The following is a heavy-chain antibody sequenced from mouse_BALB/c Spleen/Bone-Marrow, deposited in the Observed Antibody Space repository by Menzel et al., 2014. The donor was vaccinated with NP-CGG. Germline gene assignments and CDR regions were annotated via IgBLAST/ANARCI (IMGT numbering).Heavy chain of an antibody. J-gene: IGHJ4*01. CDR1: GFTFSRYD. CDR3: ARKLEYGNYDAMDY. CDR2: ISIFLSYT. D-gene: IGHD2-10*02. Sequence: EVKLMESGGGLVKPGGSLKLSCAASGFTFSRYDLSWVCQTPVLRLEWVFTISIFLSYTYYPDSVKGRFTISRDNAKNTLYLQMSSLRSEDTAMYYCARKLEYGNYDAMDYWGQGTSVTVSS. V-gene: IGHV5-9-1*01.